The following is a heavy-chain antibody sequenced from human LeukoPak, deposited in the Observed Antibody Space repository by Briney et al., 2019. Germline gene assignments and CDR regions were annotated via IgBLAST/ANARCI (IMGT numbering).Heavy chain of an antibody. J-gene: IGHJ3*02. CDR1: GGTFSSYA. Sequence: SVKVSCKASGGTFSSYAISWVRQAPGQGLEWMGRIIPTLGIANYAQKFQGRVTITADKSTSTAYMELSSLRSEDTAVYYCERLVLRVLDAFDIWGQGTMVTVSS. D-gene: IGHD6-19*01. V-gene: IGHV1-69*04. CDR2: IIPTLGIA. CDR3: ERLVLRVLDAFDI.